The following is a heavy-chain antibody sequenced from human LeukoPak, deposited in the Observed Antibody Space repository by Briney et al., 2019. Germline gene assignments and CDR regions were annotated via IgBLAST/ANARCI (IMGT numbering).Heavy chain of an antibody. CDR2: IYYSGST. CDR3: ARGINWFDP. CDR1: GGSISTYY. V-gene: IGHV4-59*01. Sequence: SETLSLTCSVSGGSISTYYWSWIRQPPGKGLEWIGYIYYSGSTNYNPSLKSRVTISVDTSKNQFSLKLSSVTAADTAVYYCARGINWFDPWGQGTLVTVSS. J-gene: IGHJ5*02.